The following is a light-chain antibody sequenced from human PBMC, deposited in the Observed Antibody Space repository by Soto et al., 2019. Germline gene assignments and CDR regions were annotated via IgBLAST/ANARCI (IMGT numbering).Light chain of an antibody. CDR2: KAS. Sequence: DIQMTQSPSTLSASVGDRVTITCRASQSISSWLAWYQQKPGKAPKLLIYKASSLDNGVPSRFSGSGSGTEFTLTISSLQPDDFATYYCQEYNNYYTWTFGQGTKVEVK. CDR3: QEYNNYYTWT. CDR1: QSISSW. V-gene: IGKV1-5*03. J-gene: IGKJ1*01.